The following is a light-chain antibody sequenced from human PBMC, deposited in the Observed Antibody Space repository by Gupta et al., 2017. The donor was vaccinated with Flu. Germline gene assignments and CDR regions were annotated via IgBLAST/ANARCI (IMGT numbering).Light chain of an antibody. CDR1: QSVSRSH. V-gene: IGKV3-20*01. CDR2: DSS. CDR3: QQYGISPFT. Sequence: EIVLTQSPGTLSLSPGDRATLSCRASQSVSRSHLAWYQQKPGQPPRLLIYDSSSRATGIPDRFSGSGSGTDFTLTISRLEPEEFAVYYCQQYGISPFTFGQGTKVEMK. J-gene: IGKJ2*01.